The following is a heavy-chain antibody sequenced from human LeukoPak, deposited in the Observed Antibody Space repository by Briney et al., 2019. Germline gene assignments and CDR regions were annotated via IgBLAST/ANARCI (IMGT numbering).Heavy chain of an antibody. V-gene: IGHV4-39*07. CDR3: ARDPGAGGLWFGELGRRDNNWFDP. D-gene: IGHD3-10*01. J-gene: IGHJ5*02. CDR2: IYYSGST. CDR1: GGSISSSSYY. Sequence: PSETLSLTCAVSGGSISSSSYYWGWIRQPPGKGLEWIGSIYYSGSTYYNPSLKSRVTISVDTSKSQFSLKLSSVTAADTAVYYCARDPGAGGLWFGELGRRDNNWFDPWGQGTLVTVSS.